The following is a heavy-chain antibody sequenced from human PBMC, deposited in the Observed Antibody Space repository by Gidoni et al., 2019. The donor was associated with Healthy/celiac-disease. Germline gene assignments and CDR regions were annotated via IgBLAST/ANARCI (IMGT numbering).Heavy chain of an antibody. J-gene: IGHJ5*02. Sequence: VRQAPGQRLEWMGWINAGNGNTKYSQKFQGRVTITRDTSASTAYMELSSLRSEDTAVYYCARVPTERYSSGPDNWFDPWGQGTLVTVSS. CDR3: ARVPTERYSSGPDNWFDP. V-gene: IGHV1-3*01. D-gene: IGHD6-19*01. CDR2: INAGNGNT.